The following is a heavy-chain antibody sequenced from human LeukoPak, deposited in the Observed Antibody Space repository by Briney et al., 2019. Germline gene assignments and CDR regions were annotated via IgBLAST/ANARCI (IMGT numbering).Heavy chain of an antibody. V-gene: IGHV3-53*01. D-gene: IGHD5-12*01. J-gene: IGHJ5*02. CDR1: GFTVSSSY. CDR3: ARMGPRGYSGYDPNWFDP. CDR2: LYSSGST. Sequence: LPGGSLRLSCTASGFTVSSSYMSWVRQAPGKGLEWVSVLYSSGSTYYADSVKGRFTISRDNSKNTLYLQMNSLRAEDTAVYYCARMGPRGYSGYDPNWFDPWGQGTLVTVSS.